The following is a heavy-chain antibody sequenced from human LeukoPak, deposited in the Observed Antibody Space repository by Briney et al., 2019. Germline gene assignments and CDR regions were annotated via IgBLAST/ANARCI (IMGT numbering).Heavy chain of an antibody. D-gene: IGHD1-26*01. Sequence: PGGSLRLSCAASGFTFSSYSMNWVRQAPGKGLEWVSSISSSSSCIYYADSVKGRFTISRDNAKNSLYLQMNSLRAEDTAVYYCAREVVGATTPLDYWGQGTLVTVSS. CDR1: GFTFSSYS. J-gene: IGHJ4*02. CDR3: AREVVGATTPLDY. CDR2: ISSSSSCI. V-gene: IGHV3-21*01.